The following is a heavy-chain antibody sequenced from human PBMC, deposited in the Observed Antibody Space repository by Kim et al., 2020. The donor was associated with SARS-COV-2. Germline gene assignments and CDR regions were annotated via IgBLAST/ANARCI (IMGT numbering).Heavy chain of an antibody. CDR3: ARRWRGYSYGYSDY. D-gene: IGHD5-18*01. J-gene: IGHJ4*02. V-gene: IGHV1-18*04. CDR2: ISAYNGNT. CDR1: GYTFTSYG. Sequence: GESLKISCKASGYTFTSYGISWVRQAPGQGLEWMGWISAYNGNTNYAQKLQGRVTMTTDTSTSTAYMELRSLRSDDTAVYYCARRWRGYSYGYSDYWGQGTLVTVSS.